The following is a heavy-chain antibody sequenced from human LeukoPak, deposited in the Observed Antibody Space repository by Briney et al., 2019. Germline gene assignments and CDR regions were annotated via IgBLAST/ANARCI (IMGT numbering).Heavy chain of an antibody. CDR2: INSDGSST. J-gene: IGHJ4*02. D-gene: IGHD4-17*01. Sequence: GGSLRLSRAASGFTFSSYWMHWVRQAPGKGLVWVSRINSDGSSTSYADSVKGRFTISRDNAKNTLYLQMNSLRAEDTAVYYCARRDDYGDLDYWGQGTLVTVSS. CDR1: GFTFSSYW. CDR3: ARRDDYGDLDY. V-gene: IGHV3-74*01.